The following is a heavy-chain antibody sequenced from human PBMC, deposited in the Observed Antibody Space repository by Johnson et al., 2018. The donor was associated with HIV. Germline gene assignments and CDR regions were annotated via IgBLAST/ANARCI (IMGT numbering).Heavy chain of an antibody. CDR3: TTVGFLLSAFDI. CDR1: GFTFNSYW. V-gene: IGHV3-7*03. Sequence: VQLMESGGRLVQPGGSLGLSCAVSGFTFNSYWMTWVRQAPWKGLEWVANIKQDGSEKHYVDSVRGRFTISRDNAKNSLYLQMNSLKTEDTAVYYCTTVGFLLSAFDIWGQGTMVTVSS. D-gene: IGHD2-15*01. J-gene: IGHJ3*02. CDR2: IKQDGSEK.